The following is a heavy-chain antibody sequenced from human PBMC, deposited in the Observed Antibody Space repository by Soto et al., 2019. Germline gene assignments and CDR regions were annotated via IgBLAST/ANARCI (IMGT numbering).Heavy chain of an antibody. CDR2: IYYSGST. D-gene: IGHD5-12*01. J-gene: IGHJ4*02. CDR3: ARGDGGYGLSYFDY. Sequence: QVQLQESGPGLVKPSQTLSLTCTVSGGSISSGDYYWSWIRQPPGKGLEWIGYIYYSGSTDYNPSLKSRVTISVDTSKNQFSLQLSSVTAADTAVYYCARGDGGYGLSYFDYWGQGTLVTVSS. V-gene: IGHV4-30-4*01. CDR1: GGSISSGDYY.